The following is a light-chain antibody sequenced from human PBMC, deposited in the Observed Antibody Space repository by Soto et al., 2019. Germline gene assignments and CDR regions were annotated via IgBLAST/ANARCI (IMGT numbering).Light chain of an antibody. CDR1: QSVSSN. CDR3: QQYNTWPPRT. Sequence: EIVMTQSPATLSVSPGERATLSCRASQSVSSNLAWYQQKPGQAPRLLIYGASTRATGIPARFSGSGSGTEFTLTISSLQSADFAVYYCQQYNTWPPRTFGQGTQVDIK. V-gene: IGKV3-15*01. J-gene: IGKJ1*01. CDR2: GAS.